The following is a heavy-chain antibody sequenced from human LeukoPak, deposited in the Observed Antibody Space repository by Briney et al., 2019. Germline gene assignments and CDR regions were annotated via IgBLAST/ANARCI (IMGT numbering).Heavy chain of an antibody. CDR3: ARGYPGGGDAFDI. J-gene: IGHJ3*02. CDR2: IYYSGST. V-gene: IGHV4-39*07. D-gene: IGHD2-8*02. Sequence: SETLSLTCTVSGGSISSSSYYWGWIRQPPGKGLEWIGSIYYSGSTYYNPSLKSRLTISVDTSKNQFSLKLSSVTAADTAVYYCARGYPGGGDAFDIWGQGTMVTVSS. CDR1: GGSISSSSYY.